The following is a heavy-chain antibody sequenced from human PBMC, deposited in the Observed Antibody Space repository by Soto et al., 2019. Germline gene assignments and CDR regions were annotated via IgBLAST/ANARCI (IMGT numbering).Heavy chain of an antibody. V-gene: IGHV3-23*01. CDR2: ISGSSSGT. CDR3: AKDRSENFWVYYYAMDV. CDR1: GFNFGAYA. Sequence: GSLRLSCEASGFNFGAYARSWVRHAPGKGLEWVSGISGSSSGTYYTDSVKGRFTISRDNSKNTVYLQMNSLRGEDTAVYYCAKDRSENFWVYYYAMDVWGQGTAVTVSS. D-gene: IGHD6-19*01. J-gene: IGHJ6*02.